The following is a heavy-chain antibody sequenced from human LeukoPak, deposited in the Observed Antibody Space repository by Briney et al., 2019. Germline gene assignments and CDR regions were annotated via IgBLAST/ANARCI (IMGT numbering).Heavy chain of an antibody. CDR1: GFTFSNYG. D-gene: IGHD6-13*01. V-gene: IGHV3-33*01. J-gene: IGHJ4*02. CDR2: IWYDGSNK. Sequence: PGGSLRLSCAASGFTFSNYGMHWVRQAPGKGLEWVAVIWYDGSNKYYADSVKGRFTISRDNSKNTLYLQMNSLRAEDTAVYYCARDRDYSSSWLDYWGQGTLVTVSS. CDR3: ARDRDYSSSWLDY.